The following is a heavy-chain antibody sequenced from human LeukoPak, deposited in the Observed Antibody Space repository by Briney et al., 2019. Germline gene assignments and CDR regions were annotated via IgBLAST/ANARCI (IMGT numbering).Heavy chain of an antibody. Sequence: GGSLRLSCAASGFTFSSYDMNWVRQAPGKGLEWVSYISSSGSTIYYADSVKGRFTISRDNAKNPLYLQMNSLRAEDTAVYYCARDRAVAGTRFDYWGQGTLATVSS. V-gene: IGHV3-48*03. CDR3: ARDRAVAGTRFDY. D-gene: IGHD6-19*01. J-gene: IGHJ4*02. CDR1: GFTFSSYD. CDR2: ISSSGSTI.